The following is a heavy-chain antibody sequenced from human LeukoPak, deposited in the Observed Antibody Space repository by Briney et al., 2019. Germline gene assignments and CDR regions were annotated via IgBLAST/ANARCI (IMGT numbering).Heavy chain of an antibody. CDR1: GGSISSGSYY. D-gene: IGHD3-22*01. CDR2: IYSSGST. CDR3: ARSYYYDTSGSKDAFDI. Sequence: SQTLSLTCSVSGGSISSGSYYWNWIRQPAGKGLEWIGRIYSSGSTNYNPSLKSRVIISGDTSKNQFSLKLNSVTAADTAVYYCARSYYYDTSGSKDAFDIWGQGTMVTVSS. V-gene: IGHV4-61*02. J-gene: IGHJ3*02.